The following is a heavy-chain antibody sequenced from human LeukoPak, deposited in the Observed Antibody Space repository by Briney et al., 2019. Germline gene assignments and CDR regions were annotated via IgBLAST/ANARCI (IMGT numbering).Heavy chain of an antibody. CDR1: GFTFSSNY. Sequence: GGSLRLSCAASGFTFSSNYMNWVRQAPGKGLEWVSHITSSSSTMYYVDSVKGRFTISRDNAKNSLYLQMNSLRAEDTAVYYCARGIDAWGQGTLVTVSS. D-gene: IGHD2-15*01. V-gene: IGHV3-48*01. CDR3: ARGIDA. CDR2: ITSSSSTM. J-gene: IGHJ5*02.